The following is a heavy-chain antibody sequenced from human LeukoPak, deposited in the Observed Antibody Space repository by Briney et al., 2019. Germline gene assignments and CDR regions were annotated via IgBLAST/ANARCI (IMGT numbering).Heavy chain of an antibody. J-gene: IGHJ6*02. CDR3: AKGMVRGVHWYYYGMDV. CDR2: ISYDGSNK. Sequence: SGGSLRLSCAASGFTFSSYAMHWVRQAPGKGLEWVAVISYDGSNKYYADSVKGRFTISRDNSKNTLYLQMNSLRAEDTAAYYCAKGMVRGVHWYYYGMDVWGQGTTVTVSS. V-gene: IGHV3-30*04. D-gene: IGHD3-10*01. CDR1: GFTFSSYA.